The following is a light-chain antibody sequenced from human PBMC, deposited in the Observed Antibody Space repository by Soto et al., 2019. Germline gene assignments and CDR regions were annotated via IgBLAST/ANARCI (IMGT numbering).Light chain of an antibody. J-gene: IGLJ2*01. V-gene: IGLV1-47*01. CDR2: RNN. Sequence: QSVLTQPPSASGTPGQRVTISCSGSSSNIGSNYVYWYQQLPGTAPKPLIYRNNQRPSGVPDRLSGSKSGTSASLAISGLRSEDEADYYCGAWDDSLSGVVFGGGTKVTVL. CDR3: GAWDDSLSGVV. CDR1: SSNIGSNY.